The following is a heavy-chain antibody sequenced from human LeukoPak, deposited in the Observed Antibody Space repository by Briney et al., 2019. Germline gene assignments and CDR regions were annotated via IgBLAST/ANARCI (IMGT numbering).Heavy chain of an antibody. Sequence: SETLSLTCTVSGGSISSYYWSWIRQPPGKGLEWIGYIYYSGSTNYNPSFESRVTISADTSKSQFSLKLSSVTAADTAVYYCARGAGKNYDRAYWGQGTLVTVSS. D-gene: IGHD1-7*01. CDR2: IYYSGST. V-gene: IGHV4-59*12. CDR1: GGSISSYY. CDR3: ARGAGKNYDRAY. J-gene: IGHJ4*02.